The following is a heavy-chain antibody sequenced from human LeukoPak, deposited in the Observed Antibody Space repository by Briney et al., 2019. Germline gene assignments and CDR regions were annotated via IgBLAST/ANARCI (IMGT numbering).Heavy chain of an antibody. CDR2: IRFDGSNQ. D-gene: IGHD6-13*01. V-gene: IGHV3-30*02. Sequence: GGSLRLSCAASGFTFSAYGMHWVRQAPGKGLEWVAFIRFDGSNQYYGDSVKGRFTISRDNAENSLYLQMNSLRAEDTAVYYCARAAIAAARIYYYMDVWGKGTTVTVSS. CDR1: GFTFSAYG. J-gene: IGHJ6*03. CDR3: ARAAIAAARIYYYMDV.